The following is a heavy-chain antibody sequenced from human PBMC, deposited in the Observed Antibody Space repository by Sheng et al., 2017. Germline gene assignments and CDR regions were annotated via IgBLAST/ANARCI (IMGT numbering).Heavy chain of an antibody. CDR2: ISARNGNT. CDR1: GYTFTNYG. Sequence: QVQLVQSGAEVRKPGASVKVSCKASGYTFTNYGISWVRQAPGQGLEWMGWISARNGNTNHAQRFQGRVTLTTDTSTTTAYMELTSLRSDDTAVYYCLRDEDYWGQGTLVTVSS. V-gene: IGHV1-18*01. CDR3: LRDEDY. J-gene: IGHJ4*02.